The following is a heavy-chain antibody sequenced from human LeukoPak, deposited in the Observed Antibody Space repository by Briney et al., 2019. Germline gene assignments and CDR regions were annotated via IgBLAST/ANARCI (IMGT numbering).Heavy chain of an antibody. CDR2: IIPIFGTA. CDR1: GYTFTSYG. V-gene: IGHV1-69*13. D-gene: IGHD6-6*01. CDR3: ARVWDIGYSSSSGPYYYGMDV. Sequence: SVKVSCKASGYTFTSYGISWVRQAPGQGPEWMGGIIPIFGTANNAQKFQGRVTITADESTSTAYMELSSLRSEDTAVYYCARVWDIGYSSSSGPYYYGMDVWGQGTTVTVSS. J-gene: IGHJ6*02.